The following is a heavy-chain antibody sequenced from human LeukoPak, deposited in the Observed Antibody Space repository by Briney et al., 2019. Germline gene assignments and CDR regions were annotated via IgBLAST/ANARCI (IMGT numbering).Heavy chain of an antibody. CDR2: ISGNNDNP. D-gene: IGHD2-2*01. CDR3: ARDGTSTDDY. CDR1: GYTFINCG. J-gene: IGHJ4*02. V-gene: IGHV1-18*01. Sequence: ASVTVSCTASGYTFINCGISWVRQATGQGLEWRGLISGNNDNPNYGQKFQGRLTVTTDSSTSTAYMELRNLRSDDTAVYYCARDGTSTDDYWGQGTLVTVSS.